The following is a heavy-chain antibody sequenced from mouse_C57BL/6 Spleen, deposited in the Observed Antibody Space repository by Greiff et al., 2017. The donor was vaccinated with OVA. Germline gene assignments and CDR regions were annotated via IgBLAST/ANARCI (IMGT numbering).Heavy chain of an antibody. V-gene: IGHV1-59*01. CDR2: IDPSDSYT. J-gene: IGHJ4*01. D-gene: IGHD2-4*01. CDR3: ARSVYDYGYYYAMDY. Sequence: QVQLQQPGAELVRPGTSVKLSCKASGYTFTSYWMHWVKQRPGQGLEWIGVIDPSDSYTNYKQKFKGKATLTVDTSSSTAYMQISSLTSEDSAVYYCARSVYDYGYYYAMDYWGQGTSVTVSS. CDR1: GYTFTSYW.